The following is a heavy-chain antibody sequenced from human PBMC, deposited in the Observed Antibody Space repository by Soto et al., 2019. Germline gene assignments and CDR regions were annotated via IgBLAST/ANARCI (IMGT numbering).Heavy chain of an antibody. CDR2: IYYSGST. Sequence: PSETLSLTCTVSGGSISSYYWSWIRQPPGKGLEWIGYIYYSGSTNYNPSLKSRVTISVDTSKNQFSLKLSSVTAADTAVYYCARDHYYGSGSYSGYFDYWGQGTLVTVSS. D-gene: IGHD3-10*01. J-gene: IGHJ4*02. V-gene: IGHV4-59*01. CDR3: ARDHYYGSGSYSGYFDY. CDR1: GGSISSYY.